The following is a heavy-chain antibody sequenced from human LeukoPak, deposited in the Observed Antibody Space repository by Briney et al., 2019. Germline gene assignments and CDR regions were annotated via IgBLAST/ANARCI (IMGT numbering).Heavy chain of an antibody. V-gene: IGHV3-21*01. D-gene: IGHD3-22*01. CDR2: ISTSSSYT. Sequence: GGSLRLSCAASGITFSSYTMNWVRQAPGKGLEWVSFISTSSSYTYYADSVKGRFTISRDNAKNSLYLQMNSLRAEDTAVYYCARDREYYYDSSGYYPWWGQGTLVTVSS. J-gene: IGHJ4*02. CDR3: ARDREYYYDSSGYYPW. CDR1: GITFSSYT.